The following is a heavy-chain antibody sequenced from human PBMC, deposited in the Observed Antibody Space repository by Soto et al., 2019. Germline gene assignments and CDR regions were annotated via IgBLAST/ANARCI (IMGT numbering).Heavy chain of an antibody. J-gene: IGHJ6*02. CDR2: IIPISGTA. Sequence: QVQLVQSGAEVKKPGSSVKVSCKASGGTFSSYAISWVRQAPGQGLEWMGGIIPISGTANYAQKVQGRVTITADESTSTAYMELRSLRSEVTAVYYCAKSQGSSTSLEIYYYYYYGMDVWGQGTTVTVSS. V-gene: IGHV1-69*01. D-gene: IGHD2-2*01. CDR3: AKSQGSSTSLEIYYYYYYGMDV. CDR1: GGTFSSYA.